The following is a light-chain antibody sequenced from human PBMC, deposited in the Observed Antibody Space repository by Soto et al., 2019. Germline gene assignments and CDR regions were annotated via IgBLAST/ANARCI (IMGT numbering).Light chain of an antibody. J-gene: IGLJ3*02. CDR2: EGN. CDR3: CSYTDGSSLL. V-gene: IGLV2-23*01. Sequence: QSVLTQPASVSESPGQSISISCGGGRNDIGTYNLVSWYQQHPGKAPKLIIYEGNKRPSGVSNRFSGSRSGNTAPLTISGLQAEGEADYYCCSYTDGSSLLFGGGTKLTVL. CDR1: RNDIGTYNL.